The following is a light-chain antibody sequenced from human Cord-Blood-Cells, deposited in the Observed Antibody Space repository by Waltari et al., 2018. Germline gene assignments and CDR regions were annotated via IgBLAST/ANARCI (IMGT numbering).Light chain of an antibody. CDR1: SLRSYY. J-gene: IGLJ2*01. V-gene: IGLV3-19*01. Sequence: SSELTQDPAVSVALGQTVRITCQGDSLRSYYASWYQQKPGKAPVLVIYGKNNRPSGIPDRFSGSSSGNTASLTITSAQAEDEADYFCTTRDSSGNHVVFGGGTKLTVL. CDR3: TTRDSSGNHVV. CDR2: GKN.